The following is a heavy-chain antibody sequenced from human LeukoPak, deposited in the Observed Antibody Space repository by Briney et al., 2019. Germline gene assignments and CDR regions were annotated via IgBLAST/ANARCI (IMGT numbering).Heavy chain of an antibody. Sequence: SETLSLTCAVYGGSFSGYYWSWIRQPPGKGLEWIGEINHSGSTNYNPSLKSRVTLSVDTSKNRFSLKLSSVTAADTAVYYCARGGYYGSGSYYKIWGQGTLVTVSS. CDR1: GGSFSGYY. D-gene: IGHD3-10*01. V-gene: IGHV4-34*01. CDR2: INHSGST. J-gene: IGHJ4*02. CDR3: ARGGYYGSGSYYKI.